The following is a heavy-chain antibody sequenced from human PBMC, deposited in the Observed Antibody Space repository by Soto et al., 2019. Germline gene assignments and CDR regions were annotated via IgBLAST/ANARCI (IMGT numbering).Heavy chain of an antibody. CDR3: ARVNPAAGNFFDY. J-gene: IGHJ4*02. CDR1: GFTFSSYW. CDR2: INSDGSST. V-gene: IGHV3-74*01. D-gene: IGHD6-13*01. Sequence: GGSLRLSCAASGFTFSSYWMHWVRQAPGKGLVWVSRINSDGSSTSYADSVKGRFTISRDNAKNTLYLQMNSLRAEDTAVYYCARVNPAAGNFFDYWGQGTLVTVSS.